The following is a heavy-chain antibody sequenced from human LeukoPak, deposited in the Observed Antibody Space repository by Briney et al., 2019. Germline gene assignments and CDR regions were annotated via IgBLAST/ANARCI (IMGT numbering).Heavy chain of an antibody. CDR2: ISGRSSTI. Sequence: AGSLRLSCAASAFTFSDYSMNWVRQAPGKGLEWISYISGRSSTIYYADSVRGRFTISRDNAKNSMYLQMNSLRAEDTAVYYCARDRLTSGSYFFDYWGQGTLVTDSS. CDR3: ARDRLTSGSYFFDY. V-gene: IGHV3-48*01. CDR1: AFTFSDYS. J-gene: IGHJ4*02. D-gene: IGHD1-26*01.